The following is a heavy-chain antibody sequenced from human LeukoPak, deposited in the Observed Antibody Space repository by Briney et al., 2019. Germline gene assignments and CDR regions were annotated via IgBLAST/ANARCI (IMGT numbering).Heavy chain of an antibody. CDR1: GGTFSSHA. D-gene: IGHD3-10*01. Sequence: ASVKVSCKASGGTFSSHAISWVRQAPGQGLEWMGRIIPILGIANYAQKFQGRVTITADKSTSTAYMELSSLRSEDTAVYYCARDTYYYGSGSYLAHWGQGTLVTVSS. CDR2: IIPILGIA. CDR3: ARDTYYYGSGSYLAH. J-gene: IGHJ4*02. V-gene: IGHV1-69*04.